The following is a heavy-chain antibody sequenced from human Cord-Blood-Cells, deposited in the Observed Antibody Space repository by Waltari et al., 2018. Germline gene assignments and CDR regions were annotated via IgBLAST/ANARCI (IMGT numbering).Heavy chain of an antibody. Sequence: EVQLVESGGGLVKPGGSLRLSCAASGFTFSSYSMNWVRQAPGKGLEWVSSMSSSSSYIYYADSVKGRFTISRDNAKNSLYLQMNSLRAKDTAVYYCARGPRGEPSFDYWGQGTLVTVSS. J-gene: IGHJ4*02. CDR3: ARGPRGEPSFDY. D-gene: IGHD3-16*01. V-gene: IGHV3-21*01. CDR2: MSSSSSYI. CDR1: GFTFSSYS.